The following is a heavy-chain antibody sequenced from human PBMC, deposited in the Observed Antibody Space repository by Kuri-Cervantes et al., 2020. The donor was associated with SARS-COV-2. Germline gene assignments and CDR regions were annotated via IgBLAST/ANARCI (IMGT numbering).Heavy chain of an antibody. CDR3: ARGTGSYYDFWSGSNFDY. D-gene: IGHD3-3*01. CDR1: GGSISSGDYY. CDR2: INHSGST. Sequence: SETLSLTCTVSGGSISSGDYYWSWIRQPPGKGLEWIGEINHSGSTNYNPSLKSRVTISVDTSKNQFSLKLSSVTAADTAVYYCARGTGSYYDFWSGSNFDYWGQGTLVTVSS. J-gene: IGHJ4*02. V-gene: IGHV4-39*07.